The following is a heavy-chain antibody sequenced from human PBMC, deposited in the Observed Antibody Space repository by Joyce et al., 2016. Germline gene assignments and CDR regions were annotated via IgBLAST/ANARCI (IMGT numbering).Heavy chain of an antibody. Sequence: EVQLVESGGGLVKPGGSLRLSCAASGFIFSSYDMNWVRQAPGKGLEWVSSITADSTSTYYADSVRGRFTISRDNAKNSLYLQMSGLRPEDTAVYYCANTRGSLRRVFDYWGQGTLAAASS. CDR1: GFIFSSYD. CDR2: ITADSTST. V-gene: IGHV3-21*01. D-gene: IGHD3-16*01. CDR3: ANTRGSLRRVFDY. J-gene: IGHJ4*02.